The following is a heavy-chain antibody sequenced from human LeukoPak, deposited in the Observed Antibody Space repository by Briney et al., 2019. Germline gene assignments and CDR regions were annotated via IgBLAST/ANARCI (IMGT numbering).Heavy chain of an antibody. D-gene: IGHD6-6*01. CDR2: ISSSSSYI. CDR1: GFTFSSYS. Sequence: GGSLRLSCAASGFTFSSYSMNWVRQAPGKGLEWVSSISSSSSYIYYADSVKGRFTISRDNAKNSLYLQMNSLRAEDTAVYYCARDSPEYSSSFYDFDYWGQGTLVTVSS. V-gene: IGHV3-21*01. CDR3: ARDSPEYSSSFYDFDY. J-gene: IGHJ4*02.